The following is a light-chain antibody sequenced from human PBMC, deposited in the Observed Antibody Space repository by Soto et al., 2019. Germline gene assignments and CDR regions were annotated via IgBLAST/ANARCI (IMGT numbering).Light chain of an antibody. CDR1: QTISTY. V-gene: IGKV1-39*01. CDR3: QQSYSTPFT. J-gene: IGKJ3*01. CDR2: SAS. Sequence: DIQMTQSPPSLSASVGDRVSITCRASQTISTYVNWYQHKPGQAPKLLIYSASTLQSGVPARFSGSGSGTHFTLTLTRLQPEDFATYFGQQSYSTPFTCGPGTRVDV.